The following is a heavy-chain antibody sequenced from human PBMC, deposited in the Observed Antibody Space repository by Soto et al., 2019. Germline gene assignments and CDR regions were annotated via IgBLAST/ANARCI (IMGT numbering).Heavy chain of an antibody. CDR1: GGSFRNYY. CDR3: GKGFYGSGGPDV. D-gene: IGHD3-10*01. V-gene: IGHV4-34*01. J-gene: IGHJ4*02. CDR2: VNHSGDA. Sequence: SETLSLTCGVYGGSFRNYYWIWVRQPPGKGLEWIGEVNHSGDATYNPSLQSRVSISLDTSNNHFSLKMTSVTAADTAIYYCGKGFYGSGGPDVWGPGTLVTVSS.